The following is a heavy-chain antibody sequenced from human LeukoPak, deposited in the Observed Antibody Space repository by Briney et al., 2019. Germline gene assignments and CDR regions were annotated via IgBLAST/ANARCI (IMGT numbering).Heavy chain of an antibody. V-gene: IGHV3-23*01. CDR1: GFTFNSYA. CDR2: ISGSGGST. D-gene: IGHD3-22*01. J-gene: IGHJ4*02. CDR3: AKGDTMIVVAHFDY. Sequence: GGSLRLSCAASGFTFNSYAMSWVRQAPGKGLEWVSAISGSGGSTYYADSVKGRFTISRDNSKNTLYLQMNSLRAEDTAVYYCAKGDTMIVVAHFDYWGQGTLVTVSS.